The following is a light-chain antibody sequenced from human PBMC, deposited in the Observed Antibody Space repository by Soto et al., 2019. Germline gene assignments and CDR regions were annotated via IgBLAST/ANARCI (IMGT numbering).Light chain of an antibody. Sequence: DIQMTQSPSSLSASVGDRVTITCRPSRGIGNALAWYQQKPGTVPKLLIHSASTLQSGVPSRFSGSGSGTDFTLTISSLQPEDFATYYCQQANSFPLTFGQGTRLEIK. CDR2: SAS. J-gene: IGKJ5*01. CDR3: QQANSFPLT. V-gene: IGKV1-27*01. CDR1: RGIGNA.